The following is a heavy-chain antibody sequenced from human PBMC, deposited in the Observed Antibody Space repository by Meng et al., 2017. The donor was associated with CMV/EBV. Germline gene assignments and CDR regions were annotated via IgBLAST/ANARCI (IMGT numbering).Heavy chain of an antibody. V-gene: IGHV1-8*03. CDR1: GYTFTSYD. CDR3: ARSESSLRMPAIWY. Sequence: ASVKVSCKASGYTFTSYDINWVRQATGQELEWMGWMNPNSGNTGYAQKFQGRVTITRNTSISTAYMELSSLRSEDTAVYNCARSESSLRMPAIWYWGQGTLVTVSS. J-gene: IGHJ4*02. CDR2: MNPNSGNT. D-gene: IGHD2-2*01.